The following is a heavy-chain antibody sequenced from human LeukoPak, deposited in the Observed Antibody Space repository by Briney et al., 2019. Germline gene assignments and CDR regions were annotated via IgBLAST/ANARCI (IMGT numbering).Heavy chain of an antibody. Sequence: PGGSLRLSCAASGFTFNSYAMTWVRQAPGKGLEWVSGINWNGGSTGYADSVKGRFTISRDNAKNSLYLQMNSLRAEDTALYYCARVGYDWHFDYWGQGTLVAVSS. CDR2: INWNGGST. CDR3: ARVGYDWHFDY. CDR1: GFTFNSYA. J-gene: IGHJ4*02. V-gene: IGHV3-20*04. D-gene: IGHD3-3*01.